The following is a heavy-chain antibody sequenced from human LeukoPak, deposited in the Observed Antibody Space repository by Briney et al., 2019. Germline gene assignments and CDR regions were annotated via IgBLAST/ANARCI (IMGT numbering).Heavy chain of an antibody. V-gene: IGHV1-2*02. J-gene: IGHJ4*02. CDR3: ARGIQLWLLDQHFDY. CDR2: INPNSGGT. D-gene: IGHD5-18*01. Sequence: ASVKVSCKASGYTFTGYYMHWVRQAPGQGLEWMGWINPNSGGTNYAQKFQGRVTMTRDTSISTAYMELSRLRSDDTAVYYCARGIQLWLLDQHFDYWGPGTLVTVSS. CDR1: GYTFTGYY.